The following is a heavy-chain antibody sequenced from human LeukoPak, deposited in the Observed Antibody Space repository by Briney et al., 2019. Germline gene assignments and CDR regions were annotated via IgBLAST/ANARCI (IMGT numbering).Heavy chain of an antibody. Sequence: GGSLRLSCAASGCTFSSYGMSWVRQAPAKGRKWVSDISASGCSTYYADSVKGRFTISRDNAKNSLYLQMNSLRAEDTAVYYCARVKEASAFDIWGQGTMVTVSS. CDR2: ISASGCST. J-gene: IGHJ3*02. CDR1: GCTFSSYG. V-gene: IGHV3-21*01. D-gene: IGHD5-12*01. CDR3: ARVKEASAFDI.